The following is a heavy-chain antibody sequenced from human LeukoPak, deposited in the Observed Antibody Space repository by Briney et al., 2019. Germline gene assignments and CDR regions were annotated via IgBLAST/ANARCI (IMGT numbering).Heavy chain of an antibody. J-gene: IGHJ4*02. CDR2: ITHSGST. CDR3: ARDLGGGSFDF. CDR1: GGSFSVYY. Sequence: SETLSLTCAVYGGSFSVYYWCWIRQPPGKGLEWIEEITHSGSTNYSPSLKSRLTMSVDTSKNQFSLKLSSVTAADTAVYYCARDLGGGSFDFWGQGTLVTVSS. D-gene: IGHD2-15*01. V-gene: IGHV4-34*09.